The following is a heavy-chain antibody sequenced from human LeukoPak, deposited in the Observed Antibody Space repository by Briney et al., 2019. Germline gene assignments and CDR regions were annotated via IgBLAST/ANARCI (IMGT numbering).Heavy chain of an antibody. CDR2: ISSSGGST. D-gene: IGHD3-16*01. CDR3: LREVGPFDS. J-gene: IGHJ4*02. CDR1: GFTFSSYG. Sequence: GGTLRLSCAASGFTFSSYGMSWVRQAPGKGLEWVSTISSSGGSTYYADSVRGRFTISRDNSKNTLYLQMNSLRAEDTAVYYCLREVGPFDSWGKGTLVTVSS. V-gene: IGHV3-23*01.